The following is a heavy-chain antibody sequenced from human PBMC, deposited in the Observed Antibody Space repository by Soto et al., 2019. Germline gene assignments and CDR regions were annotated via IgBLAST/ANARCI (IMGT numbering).Heavy chain of an antibody. CDR2: ISAYNGNT. D-gene: IGHD3-9*01. J-gene: IGHJ6*02. V-gene: IGHV1-18*01. CDR1: SYTFTSYG. CDR3: ASYHLDSDYSGMDV. Sequence: QVQLVQSGAEVKKPGASVKVSCKASSYTFTSYGISWVRQAPGQGLEWMGWISAYNGNTNYAQKLQGRVTMTTDTSTSTAYRELRSLRSDDTAVYYCASYHLDSDYSGMDVWGQGTTVTVSS.